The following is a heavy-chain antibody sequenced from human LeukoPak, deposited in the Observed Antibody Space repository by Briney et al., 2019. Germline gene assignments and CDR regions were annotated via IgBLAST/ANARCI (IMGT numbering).Heavy chain of an antibody. CDR2: INQDASVP. V-gene: IGHV3-7*01. CDR1: GFTFSGSW. CDR3: ARNRAAPED. Sequence: PGGSLRLSCAASGFTFSGSWRTWVRQAPGKGLEWVASINQDASVPNVVAFVKGTFAISRDNAKNSLYPQMNSLRDDDTAIYYCARNRAAPEDWGQGTLVTVSS. J-gene: IGHJ4*02.